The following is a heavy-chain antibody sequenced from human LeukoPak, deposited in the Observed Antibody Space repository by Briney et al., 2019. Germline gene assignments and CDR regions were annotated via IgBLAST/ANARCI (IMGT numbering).Heavy chain of an antibody. CDR2: IWYDGSNK. D-gene: IGHD6-19*01. CDR3: VRVAVAGNLNNWFDP. Sequence: GRSLRLSSAASGFTFSNYGMHWVRQAPGKGLEWVAVIWYDGSNKYYADSVKGRFTISRDNSKNTLYLQMNSLRAEDTAVYYCVRVAVAGNLNNWFDPWGQGTLVTVSS. CDR1: GFTFSNYG. J-gene: IGHJ5*02. V-gene: IGHV3-33*01.